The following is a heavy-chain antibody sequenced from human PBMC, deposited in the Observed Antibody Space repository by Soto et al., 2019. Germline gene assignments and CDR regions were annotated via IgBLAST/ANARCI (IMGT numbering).Heavy chain of an antibody. CDR1: GYSFRDYG. CDR2: ISPYTGNT. D-gene: IGHD6-13*01. J-gene: IGHJ5*01. V-gene: IGHV1-18*01. CDR3: AKDPEPQQVVTNGFDS. Sequence: QVQLVQSGAEVKKPRASVKVSCKASGYSFRDYGISWLRQAPGQGLEWMGWISPYTGNTHFEQKFQDRVTMTTDTYTSTVYMELRSLRPDDTAVYYCAKDPEPQQVVTNGFDSWGQGTLVSV.